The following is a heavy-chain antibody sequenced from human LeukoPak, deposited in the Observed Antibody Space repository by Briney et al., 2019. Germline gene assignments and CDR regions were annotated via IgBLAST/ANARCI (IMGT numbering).Heavy chain of an antibody. CDR1: GFTFSSYP. V-gene: IGHV3-64*01. D-gene: IGHD1-7*01. CDR2: ISSNGGST. CDR3: ARAAGNYVWYFDY. J-gene: IGHJ4*02. Sequence: GGSLRLSCAASGFTFSSYPMHWVRQAPGKGLEYVSAISSNGGSTYYANSVKGRFTISRDNSKNTLYLQMGSLRAEDMAVYYCARAAGNYVWYFDYWGQGTLVTVSS.